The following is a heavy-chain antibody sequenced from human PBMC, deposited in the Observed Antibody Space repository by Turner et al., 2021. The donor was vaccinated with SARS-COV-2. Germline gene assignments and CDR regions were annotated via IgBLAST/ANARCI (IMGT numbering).Heavy chain of an antibody. CDR1: GYTFTGYY. J-gene: IGHJ6*02. CDR3: ARGYNWNYYYYGMDV. D-gene: IGHD1-20*01. Sequence: QVQLVQSGAEVKKPGAAVKVSCKASGYTFTGYYMHWVRQGTGQGVEGKGWINPNSGGTNYAQKFQGRVTMTRDTSISTAYMELSRLRSDDTAVYYCARGYNWNYYYYGMDVWGQGTTVTVSS. V-gene: IGHV1-2*02. CDR2: INPNSGGT.